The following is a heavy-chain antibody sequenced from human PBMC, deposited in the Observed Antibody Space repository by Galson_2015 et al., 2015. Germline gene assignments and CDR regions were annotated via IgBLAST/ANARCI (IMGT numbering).Heavy chain of an antibody. V-gene: IGHV1-3*01. CDR1: GYTFTSYA. Sequence: SVKVSCKASGYTFTSYAMHWVRQAPGQRLEWMGWINAGNGNTKYSQKFQGRVTITRDTSASTAYMELSSLRSEDTAVYYCARGGYCSSTSCPFGWVYWGQGTLVTVSS. J-gene: IGHJ4*02. D-gene: IGHD2-2*03. CDR3: ARGGYCSSTSCPFGWVY. CDR2: INAGNGNT.